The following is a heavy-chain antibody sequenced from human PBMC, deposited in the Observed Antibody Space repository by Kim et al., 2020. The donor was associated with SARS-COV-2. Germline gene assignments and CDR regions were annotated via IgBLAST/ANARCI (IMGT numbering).Heavy chain of an antibody. V-gene: IGHV1-8*01. CDR3: ARGGYDFWSGLYYYYYYGMDV. Sequence: ASVKVSCKASGYTFTSYDINWVRQATGQGLEWMGWMNPNSGNTGYAQKFQGRVTMTRNTSISTAYMELSSLRSEDTAVYYCARGGYDFWSGLYYYYYYGMDVWGQGTTVTVSS. CDR1: GYTFTSYD. J-gene: IGHJ6*02. D-gene: IGHD3-3*01. CDR2: MNPNSGNT.